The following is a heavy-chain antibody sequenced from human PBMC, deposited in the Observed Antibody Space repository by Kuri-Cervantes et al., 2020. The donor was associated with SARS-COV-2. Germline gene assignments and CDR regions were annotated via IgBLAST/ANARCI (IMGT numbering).Heavy chain of an antibody. J-gene: IGHJ5*02. V-gene: IGHV1-69*06. D-gene: IGHD3-3*01. CDR3: ARGPAITIFGVLRGRENWFDP. CDR1: GGTFRTYT. CDR2: ILPIFGTA. Sequence: SVKVSCKASGGTFRTYTISWVRQAPGQGLEWMGGILPIFGTASYAQNFQGRVTITADKSTTTAYMELSSLRSEDTAVYFCARGPAITIFGVLRGRENWFDPWGQGTLVTVSS.